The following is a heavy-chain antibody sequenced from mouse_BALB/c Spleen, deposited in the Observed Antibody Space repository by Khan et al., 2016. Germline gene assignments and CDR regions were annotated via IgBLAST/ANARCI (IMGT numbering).Heavy chain of an antibody. Sequence: VQLKESGAELVRPGALVKLSCKASGFNIKDYYLHWVKQRPEQGLEWVGWIDPENGHTIYDPKFQGKASMTADTSSNTAYLQLSSPTSEDTAVYYCSGEISYHTSRVFAYWGQGTLVTVSA. CDR3: SGEISYHTSRVFAY. CDR1: GFNIKDYY. J-gene: IGHJ3*01. CDR2: IDPENGHT. D-gene: IGHD2-12*01. V-gene: IGHV14-1*02.